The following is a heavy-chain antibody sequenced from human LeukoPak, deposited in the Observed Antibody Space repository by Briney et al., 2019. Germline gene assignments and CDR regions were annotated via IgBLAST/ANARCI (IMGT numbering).Heavy chain of an antibody. D-gene: IGHD6-13*01. CDR2: ISSGSSSI. Sequence: GRSLRLSCAASGFTLSSHSMNWVRQAPGKGLEWVSYISSGSSSIFYADSVKGRFTISRDNAKNSLYLQMNSLRDEDTAVYYCARGLAAAQTSFDYWGQGTLVTVSS. CDR3: ARGLAAAQTSFDY. V-gene: IGHV3-48*02. CDR1: GFTLSSHS. J-gene: IGHJ4*02.